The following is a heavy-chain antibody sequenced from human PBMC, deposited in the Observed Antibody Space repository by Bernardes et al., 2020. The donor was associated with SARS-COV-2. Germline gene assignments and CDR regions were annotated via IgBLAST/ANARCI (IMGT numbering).Heavy chain of an antibody. CDR3: ATVVGYTYGGGWFDP. V-gene: IGHV1-18*01. Sequence: ASVKVSCKASGYTFTSHGISWVRQAPGQGLEWMGWISADSVNTDYAEKFQGRVTMTTDTSTSTAYMELRRLRSDDTAVYYCATVVGYTYGGGWFDPWGQGTLVIVSS. CDR2: ISADSVNT. D-gene: IGHD5-18*01. CDR1: GYTFTSHG. J-gene: IGHJ5*02.